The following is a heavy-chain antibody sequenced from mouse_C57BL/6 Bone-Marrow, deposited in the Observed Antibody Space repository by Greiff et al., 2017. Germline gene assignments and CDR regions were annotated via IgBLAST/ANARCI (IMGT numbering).Heavy chain of an antibody. CDR1: GFTFSDAW. J-gene: IGHJ3*01. CDR2: IRNKANNHAT. Sequence: EVKLVESGGGLVQPGGSMKLYCAASGFTFSDAWMDWVRQSPEKGLEWVAEIRNKANNHATYYAESVKGRFTISRDDSKSSVYLQMNSLRAEDTGIYYCTSPIYYDYDWFAYWGQGTLVTVSA. D-gene: IGHD2-4*01. CDR3: TSPIYYDYDWFAY. V-gene: IGHV6-6*01.